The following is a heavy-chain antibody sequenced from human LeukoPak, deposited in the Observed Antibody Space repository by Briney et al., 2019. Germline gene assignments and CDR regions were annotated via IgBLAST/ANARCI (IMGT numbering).Heavy chain of an antibody. J-gene: IGHJ4*02. D-gene: IGHD4-11*01. Sequence: SETLSLTCTVSGGSISSYYWSWIRQPPGKGLEWIGYIYTSGSTNYNPSLKSRVTTSVDTSKNQFSLKLSSVTAADTAVYYCARLYPTGYFDYWGQGTLVTVSS. V-gene: IGHV4-4*09. CDR1: GGSISSYY. CDR2: IYTSGST. CDR3: ARLYPTGYFDY.